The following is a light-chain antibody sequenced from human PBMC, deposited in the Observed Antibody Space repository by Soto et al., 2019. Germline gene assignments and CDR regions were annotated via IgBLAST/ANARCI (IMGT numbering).Light chain of an antibody. V-gene: IGLV2-8*01. J-gene: IGLJ2*01. Sequence: QSALTQPPSASGSPGQSVTISCTGTSSDVGGHNYVSWYQQHPGKAPKLMIYEVSKRPSGVPDRFSGSKSGNTASLTVSRLQFEDEADYYCSSYAGSNNVVFGGGTQLTVL. CDR3: SSYAGSNNVV. CDR2: EVS. CDR1: SSDVGGHNY.